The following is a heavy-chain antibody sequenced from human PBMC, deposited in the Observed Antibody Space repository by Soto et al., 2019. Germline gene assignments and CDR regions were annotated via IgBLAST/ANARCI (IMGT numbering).Heavy chain of an antibody. V-gene: IGHV3-11*01. CDR3: ARELAAAGSYYYYMDV. CDR2: ISSSGSTI. CDR1: GFTFSDYY. J-gene: IGHJ6*03. Sequence: PGGSLRLSCAASGFTFSDYYMSWIRQAPGKGLEWVSYISSSGSTIYYADSVKGRFTISRDNAKNSLYLQMNSLRAEDTAVYYCARELAAAGSYYYYMDVWGKGTTVTVSS. D-gene: IGHD6-13*01.